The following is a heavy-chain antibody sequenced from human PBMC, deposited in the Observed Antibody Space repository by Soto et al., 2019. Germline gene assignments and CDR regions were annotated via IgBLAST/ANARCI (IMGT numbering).Heavy chain of an antibody. V-gene: IGHV4-34*01. Sequence: SETLSLTCVVYGGSFSGYYWSWIRQPPGKGLEWIGEIHHSGSTNYSPSLESRVTISIDTSKNQLSLNLNSVTAADTAVYYCARLKKIGSPTHYYYYYGTDVWGQGATVTVSS. CDR1: GGSFSGYY. CDR3: ARLKKIGSPTHYYYYYGTDV. J-gene: IGHJ6*02. CDR2: IHHSGST. D-gene: IGHD1-26*01.